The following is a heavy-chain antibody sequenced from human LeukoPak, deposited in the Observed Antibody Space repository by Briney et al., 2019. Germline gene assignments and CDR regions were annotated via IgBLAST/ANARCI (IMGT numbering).Heavy chain of an antibody. V-gene: IGHV3-7*01. D-gene: IGHD3-16*01. CDR2: IKQDGSEK. CDR1: GLTFSKYW. CDR3: ARRRLGDQYPADAFDM. J-gene: IGHJ3*02. Sequence: GGSLRLSCATSGLTFSKYWMSWVRQAPGKGLEWVANIKQDGSEKESVDSVKGRFTISRDNAKNSLYLQISSLRTEDTAVYYCARRRLGDQYPADAFDMWGQGTMVTVSS.